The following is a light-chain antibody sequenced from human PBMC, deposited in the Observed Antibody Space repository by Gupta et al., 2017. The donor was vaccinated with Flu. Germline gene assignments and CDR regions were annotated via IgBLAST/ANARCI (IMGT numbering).Light chain of an antibody. Sequence: TIYSTGSISNIGAGYDVHWYQHRPGTAPKLLIYGNSNRPSGVPDRFSGSKSGTSASLAITGLQAEDEADYYCQSYDSSRSGVVFGGGTKLTVL. CDR3: QSYDSSRSGVV. CDR2: GNS. J-gene: IGLJ2*01. CDR1: ISNIGAGYD. V-gene: IGLV1-40*01.